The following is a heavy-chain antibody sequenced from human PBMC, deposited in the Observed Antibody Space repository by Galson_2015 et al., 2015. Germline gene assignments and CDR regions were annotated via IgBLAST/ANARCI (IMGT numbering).Heavy chain of an antibody. Sequence: SVKVSCKASGGTFSSYAISWVRQAPGQGLEWMGGIIPIFGTANYAQKFQGRVTITADESTSTAYMELSSLRSEDTAVYYCARDCGYSSSWGLPRGHWFDPWGQGTLVTVSS. V-gene: IGHV1-69*13. CDR3: ARDCGYSSSWGLPRGHWFDP. CDR1: GGTFSSYA. J-gene: IGHJ5*02. D-gene: IGHD6-13*01. CDR2: IIPIFGTA.